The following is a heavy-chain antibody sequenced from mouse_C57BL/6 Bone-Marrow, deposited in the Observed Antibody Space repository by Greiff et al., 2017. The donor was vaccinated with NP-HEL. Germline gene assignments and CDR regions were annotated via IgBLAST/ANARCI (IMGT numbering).Heavy chain of an antibody. CDR3: TPLLCPYWYFDV. CDR1: GYTFTSYW. Sequence: EVQRVESGTVLARPGASVKMSCKTSGYTFTSYWMHWVKQRPGQGLEWIGAIYPGNSDTSYNQKFKGKAKLTAVTSASTAYMELSSLTNEDSAVYYCTPLLCPYWYFDVWGTGTTVTVSS. J-gene: IGHJ1*03. CDR2: IYPGNSDT. D-gene: IGHD1-1*02. V-gene: IGHV1-5*01.